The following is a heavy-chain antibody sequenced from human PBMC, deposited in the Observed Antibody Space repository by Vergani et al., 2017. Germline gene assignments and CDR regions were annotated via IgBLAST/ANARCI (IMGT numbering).Heavy chain of an antibody. Sequence: EVQLLESGGGLVQPGGSLRLSCAASGFTFSSYAMSWVRQAPGKGLEWVSAISGSGGSTYYADSVKGRFTISRDNSKNTLYLQMNSLRAEDTAVYYCARDSLDYCDSSGYYSHWGQGTLVTVSS. CDR3: ARDSLDYCDSSGYYSH. J-gene: IGHJ4*02. V-gene: IGHV3-23*01. D-gene: IGHD3-22*01. CDR1: GFTFSSYA. CDR2: ISGSGGST.